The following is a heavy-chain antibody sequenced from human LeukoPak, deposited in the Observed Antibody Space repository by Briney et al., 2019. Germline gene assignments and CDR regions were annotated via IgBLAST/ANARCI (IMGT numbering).Heavy chain of an antibody. D-gene: IGHD3-22*01. V-gene: IGHV3-43*01. CDR1: GFTFDDYT. CDR3: AKELTVDYYDSVGAFDI. CDR2: ISWDGGST. Sequence: PGGSLRLSCAASGFTFDDYTMHWVRQAPGKGLEWVSLISWDGGSTYYADSVKGRFTISRDNSKNSLYLQMNSLRTEDTALYYCAKELTVDYYDSVGAFDIWGQGTMVTVSS. J-gene: IGHJ3*02.